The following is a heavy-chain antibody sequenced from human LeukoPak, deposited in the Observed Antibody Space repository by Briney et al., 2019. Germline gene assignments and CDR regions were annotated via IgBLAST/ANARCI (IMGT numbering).Heavy chain of an antibody. D-gene: IGHD3-9*01. V-gene: IGHV3-53*01. CDR1: GFTVSSNY. J-gene: IGHJ6*03. CDR3: AREGTYDILTGYYNLYMDV. Sequence: GGSLRLSCAASGFTVSSNYMSWVRQAPGEGLEWVSVIYSGGSTYYADSVKGRFTISRDNSKNTLYLQMNSLRAEDTAVYYCAREGTYDILTGYYNLYMDVWGKGTTVTISS. CDR2: IYSGGST.